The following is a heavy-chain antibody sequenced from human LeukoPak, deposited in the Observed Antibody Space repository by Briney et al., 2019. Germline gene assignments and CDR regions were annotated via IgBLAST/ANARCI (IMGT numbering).Heavy chain of an antibody. Sequence: SETLSLTCTVSGGSISSSIYYWGWIRQPPGKGLEWIATIYYSGSTYYNPSLKSRVTISVDTSKNKFSLELSSVTAADTAVYYCARQVCGGGCFHFDYWGQGTLVTVSS. J-gene: IGHJ4*02. CDR3: ARQVCGGGCFHFDY. CDR2: IYYSGST. V-gene: IGHV4-39*01. D-gene: IGHD2-21*02. CDR1: GGSISSSIYY.